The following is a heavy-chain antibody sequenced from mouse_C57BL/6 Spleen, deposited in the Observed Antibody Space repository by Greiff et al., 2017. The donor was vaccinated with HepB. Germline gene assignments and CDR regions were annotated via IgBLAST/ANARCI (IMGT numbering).Heavy chain of an antibody. V-gene: IGHV1-72*01. D-gene: IGHD2-3*01. Sequence: VKQSCKASGYTFTSYWMHWVKQRPGRGLEWIGRIDPNSGGTKYNEKFKSKATLTVDKPSSTAYMQLSSLTSEDSAVYYCARSRDGYLENAMDYWGQGTSVTVSS. CDR2: IDPNSGGT. CDR1: GYTFTSYW. CDR3: ARSRDGYLENAMDY. J-gene: IGHJ4*01.